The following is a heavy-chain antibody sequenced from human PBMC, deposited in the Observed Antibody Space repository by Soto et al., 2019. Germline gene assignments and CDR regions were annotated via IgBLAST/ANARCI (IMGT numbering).Heavy chain of an antibody. CDR1: GFRFTSFG. CDR3: TRGGAARADY. D-gene: IGHD2-15*01. J-gene: IGHJ4*02. CDR2: ISGLPATT. Sequence: DVVLVNSGGGFVRPGESLRLSCGASGFRFTSFGMNWVRQGPGKGLEWLSYISGLPATTYYADSVRGRFTVSRDNDMNLVFLQLNNLRGDDTAVYYCTRGGAARADYWGQGSRVVVSS. V-gene: IGHV3-48*04.